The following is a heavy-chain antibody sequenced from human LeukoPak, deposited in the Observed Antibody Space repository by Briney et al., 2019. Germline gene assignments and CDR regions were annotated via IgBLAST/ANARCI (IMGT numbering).Heavy chain of an antibody. CDR1: GFTFSTYA. CDR2: ISGSGGTT. V-gene: IGHV3-23*01. Sequence: GGSLRLSCAASGFTFSTYAMTWVRQAPGKGLEWVSVISGSGGTTYYADSVKGRFTLSRDNSKNTVFLQMNSLRAEDTAVYYCAKSIGGVVVVAAAYWGQGTLVTVSS. J-gene: IGHJ4*02. D-gene: IGHD2-15*01. CDR3: AKSIGGVVVVAAAY.